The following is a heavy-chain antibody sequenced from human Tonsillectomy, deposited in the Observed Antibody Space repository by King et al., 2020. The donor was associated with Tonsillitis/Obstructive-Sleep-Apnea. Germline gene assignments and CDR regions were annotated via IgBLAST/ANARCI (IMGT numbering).Heavy chain of an antibody. Sequence: VQLVESGGGLVKPGGSLRLSCAASGFTFSSYSMNWVRQAPGKGLEWVSSIRSSGSYIHYADSVKGRFTISRDNAKNSLYLQMNSLRADDTAVYYCARDPTVVVVAATPYFDYWGQGTLVTVSS. CDR1: GFTFSSYS. V-gene: IGHV3-21*01. CDR2: IRSSGSYI. D-gene: IGHD2-15*01. CDR3: ARDPTVVVVAATPYFDY. J-gene: IGHJ4*02.